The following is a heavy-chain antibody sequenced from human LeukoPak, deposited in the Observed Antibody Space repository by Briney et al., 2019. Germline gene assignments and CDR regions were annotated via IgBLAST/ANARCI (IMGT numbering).Heavy chain of an antibody. V-gene: IGHV4-30-2*01. Sequence: SQTLSLTCTVSGGSISSGGYYWSWIRQPPGKGLEWIGYIYHSGSTYYNPSLKSRVTISVDRSKNQFSLKLSSVTAADTAVYYCARGSGYFLDYWGQGTLVTVSS. CDR1: GGSISSGGYY. CDR2: IYHSGST. D-gene: IGHD5-12*01. CDR3: ARGSGYFLDY. J-gene: IGHJ4*02.